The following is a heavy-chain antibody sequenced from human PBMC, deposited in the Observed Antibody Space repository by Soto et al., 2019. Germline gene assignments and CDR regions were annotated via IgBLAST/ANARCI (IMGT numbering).Heavy chain of an antibody. CDR3: QRDDDIVVVATSLGGMDV. V-gene: IGHV4-4*02. J-gene: IGHJ6*01. CDR2: IYHSGST. D-gene: IGHD2-2*01. Sequence: PSETLSLTCSVYVGSISSNKWWSWVRQPPGKGLEWIGEIYHSGSTNYNPSLKSRVTISLDKSKNQFSLKLTSVTAADSAVYYCQRDDDIVVVATSLGGMDVWWQGNTVT. CDR1: VGSISSNKW.